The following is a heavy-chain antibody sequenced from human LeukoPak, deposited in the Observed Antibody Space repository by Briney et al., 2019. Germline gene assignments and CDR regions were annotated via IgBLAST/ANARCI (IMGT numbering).Heavy chain of an antibody. J-gene: IGHJ3*02. CDR2: IYYSGST. CDR3: ARVVCSSTSCEKRGAFDI. D-gene: IGHD2-2*01. Sequence: SETLSLTCTVSGGSISSYYWSWIRQPPGKGLEWIGYIYYSGSTNYNPSLNSRVTISVDTSKNQFSLKLSSVTAADTAVYYCARVVCSSTSCEKRGAFDIWGQGTLVTVSS. V-gene: IGHV4-59*01. CDR1: GGSISSYY.